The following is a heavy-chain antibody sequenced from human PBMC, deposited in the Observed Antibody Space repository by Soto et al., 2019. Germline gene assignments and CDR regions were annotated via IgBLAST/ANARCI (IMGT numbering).Heavy chain of an antibody. D-gene: IGHD2-15*01. CDR3: VRDAGGGGSRDFDM. CDR1: GFAFNKFG. J-gene: IGHJ3*02. CDR2: ISYDGSYQ. Sequence: QVQLVESGGGVVQPGTSLRLSCEASGFAFNKFGMHWVRQAPGKGLEWVAFISYDGSYQYYADSVQGRLTITRDNSMNTLNMQLNRRRREDTAVYYCVRDAGGGGSRDFDMWGQGTMVTVSS. V-gene: IGHV3-30*03.